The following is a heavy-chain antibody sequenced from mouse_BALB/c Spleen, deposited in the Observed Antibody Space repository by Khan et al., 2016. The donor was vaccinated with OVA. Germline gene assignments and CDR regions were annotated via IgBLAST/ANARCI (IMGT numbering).Heavy chain of an antibody. CDR3: ARGYFGNYEFAY. D-gene: IGHD2-1*01. CDR2: IFPGTDTT. J-gene: IGHJ3*01. V-gene: IGHV1S132*01. Sequence: VELVESGAELVKPGASVKLSCKTSGYTFTSYWIQWVKQRPGQGLGWIGQIFPGTDTTYYNENFKGKATLTVDTSSNTAYMQFSSLTSEDSAVYFCARGYFGNYEFAYWGQGTLVTVSP. CDR1: GYTFTSYW.